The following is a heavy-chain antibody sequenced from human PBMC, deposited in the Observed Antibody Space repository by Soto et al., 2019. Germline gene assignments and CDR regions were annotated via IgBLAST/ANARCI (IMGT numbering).Heavy chain of an antibody. CDR3: ARDHDYGDDYVIDV. CDR1: GGSISSGHYF. D-gene: IGHD4-17*01. J-gene: IGHJ6*02. CDR2: IHYSGST. Sequence: QVQLQESGPGLVKPSQTLSLTCTVSGGSISSGHYFWSWIRQAPGKGREGIGYIHYSGSTYCKPSLKSRITISVDTSKNQFSLKLSSVTAADTAVYYCARDHDYGDDYVIDVWGQGTTVTVSS. V-gene: IGHV4-30-4*01.